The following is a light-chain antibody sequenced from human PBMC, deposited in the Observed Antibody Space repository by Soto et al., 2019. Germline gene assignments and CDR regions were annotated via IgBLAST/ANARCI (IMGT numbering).Light chain of an antibody. J-gene: IGLJ1*01. Sequence: QSVLTQPASVSGSPGQLITISCTGTSSDIGGYNYVSCYQQHPGKAPKLMIYEVSNRPSGISNRFSGSKSGNTSSLTISGLQAEDEADYYCSSYTSSSPLYVFGTGTKVTV. CDR3: SSYTSSSPLYV. CDR2: EVS. V-gene: IGLV2-14*01. CDR1: SSDIGGYNY.